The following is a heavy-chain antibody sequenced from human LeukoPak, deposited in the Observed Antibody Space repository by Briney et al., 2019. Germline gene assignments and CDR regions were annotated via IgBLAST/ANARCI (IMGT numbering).Heavy chain of an antibody. J-gene: IGHJ5*02. CDR3: ARGTPPNVYDFWSGRKHWFDP. CDR1: GYTFTSYD. D-gene: IGHD3-3*01. CDR2: MNPNSGNT. V-gene: IGHV1-8*01. Sequence: ASVKVSCKASGYTFTSYDINWVRQATGQGREWMGWMNPNSGNTGYAQKFQGRVTMTRNTSISTAYMELSRLRSEDTAVYYCARGTPPNVYDFWSGRKHWFDPWGQGTLVTVSS.